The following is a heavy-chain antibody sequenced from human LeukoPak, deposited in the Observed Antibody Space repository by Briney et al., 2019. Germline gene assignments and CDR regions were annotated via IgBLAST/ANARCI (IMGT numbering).Heavy chain of an antibody. CDR3: AWGLLWFGETYYYYYGMDV. D-gene: IGHD3-10*01. CDR2: INAGNGNT. J-gene: IGHJ6*04. Sequence: GASVKVSCKASGYTFTSYAMHWVRQAPGQRLEWMGWINAGNGNTKYSQKFQGRVTITRDTSASTAYKELSSLRSEDTAVYYCAWGLLWFGETYYYYYGMDVWGKGTTVTVSS. CDR1: GYTFTSYA. V-gene: IGHV1-3*01.